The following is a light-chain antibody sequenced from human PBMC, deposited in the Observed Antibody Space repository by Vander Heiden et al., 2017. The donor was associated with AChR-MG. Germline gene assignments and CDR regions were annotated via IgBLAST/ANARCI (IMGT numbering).Light chain of an antibody. CDR3: QQRYNWPPFT. CDR1: QNILNS. Sequence: EIVLTQSPGTLSLSPGERATLSCRASQNILNSVAWYQQKPGQSPRLIIFDASKRATGIPARFSGSGSGPDFTLIINNVEPEDLAIYYCQQRYNWPPFTFGQGTRLEI. J-gene: IGKJ5*01. V-gene: IGKV3-11*01. CDR2: DAS.